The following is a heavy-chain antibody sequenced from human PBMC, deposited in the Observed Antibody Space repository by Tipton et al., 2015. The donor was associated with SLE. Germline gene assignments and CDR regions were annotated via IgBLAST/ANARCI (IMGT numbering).Heavy chain of an antibody. V-gene: IGHV1-18*01. Sequence: QSGAEVKKPGASVIVSCKASGYTFSSYGISWVRQAPGQGLEWVGWISAYRGNTNYAQKFQGRVTMTTDTSTNTAYMELRSLRSDDTAVYYCARWTNIFCGLTSCYNYFDPWGQGTLLIVSS. CDR1: GYTFSSYG. D-gene: IGHD2-2*01. CDR3: ARWTNIFCGLTSCYNYFDP. J-gene: IGHJ5*02. CDR2: ISAYRGNT.